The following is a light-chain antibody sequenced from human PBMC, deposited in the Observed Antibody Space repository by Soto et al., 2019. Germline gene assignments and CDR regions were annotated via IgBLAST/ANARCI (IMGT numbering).Light chain of an antibody. V-gene: IGLV2-14*03. J-gene: IGLJ2*01. CDR2: DVS. Sequence: QSALTQPASVSGSPGQSITISCTGISSDVGGYIYVSWYQQHPGKAPKLMIYDVSNRPSGVSNRFSGSKSGNTASLTISGLQAEDEADYYCSSYTSRSSLEVFGGGTKLTVL. CDR1: SSDVGGYIY. CDR3: SSYTSRSSLEV.